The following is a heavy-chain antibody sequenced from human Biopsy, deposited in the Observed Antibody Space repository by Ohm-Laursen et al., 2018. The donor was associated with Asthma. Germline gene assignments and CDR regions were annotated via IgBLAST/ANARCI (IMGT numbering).Heavy chain of an antibody. V-gene: IGHV3-30*03. CDR3: ARQSGQDYGDSSGFDI. J-gene: IGHJ3*02. CDR1: GFTVSRDH. Sequence: SLRLSCAASGFTVSRDHMFWVRQGPGKGLEWVALVSSDGHNKYYEDSVKGRFTISRDNSRNRLYLQINRLTVEDSAVYFCARQSGQDYGDSSGFDIWGQGTKVADSS. CDR2: VSSDGHNK. D-gene: IGHD3-22*01.